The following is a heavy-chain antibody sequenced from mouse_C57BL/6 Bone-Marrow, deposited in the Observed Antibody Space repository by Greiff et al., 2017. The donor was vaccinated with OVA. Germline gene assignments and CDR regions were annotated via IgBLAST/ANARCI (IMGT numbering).Heavy chain of an antibody. CDR2: INPNNGGT. D-gene: IGHD2-2*01. CDR3: ARRGYGYDGFAY. CDR1: GYTFTDYY. Sequence: EVQLQQSGPELVKPGASVKISCKASGYTFTDYYMNWVKQSHGKSLEWIGDINPNNGGTSYNQKFKGKAKLTVDKSSSTAYMELHSLTSEDSAVYYWARRGYGYDGFAYWGQGTLVTVSA. J-gene: IGHJ3*01. V-gene: IGHV1-26*01.